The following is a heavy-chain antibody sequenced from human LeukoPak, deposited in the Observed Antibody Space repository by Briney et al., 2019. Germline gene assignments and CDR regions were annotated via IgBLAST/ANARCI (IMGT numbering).Heavy chain of an antibody. J-gene: IGHJ2*01. CDR3: AREDKWYFDL. CDR2: ISASGSYT. CDR1: GFTFSDYY. V-gene: IGHV3-11*05. Sequence: GGSLRLSCAASGFTFSDYYMSWIRQAPGKGLERVSKISASGSYTNDADSVKGRFTISRDNAKNSLYLHMNSLRAEDTAVYYCAREDKWYFDLWGRGTLVTVSS.